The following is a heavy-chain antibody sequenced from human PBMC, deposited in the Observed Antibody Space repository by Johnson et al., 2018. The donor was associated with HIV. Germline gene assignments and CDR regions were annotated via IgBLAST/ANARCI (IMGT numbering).Heavy chain of an antibody. Sequence: VQLVESGGGLVQPGRSLRLSCAAFGFTFDDYAMHWVRQAPGKGLEWVSGISWNSGSIGYADSVKGRFTISRDNAKDSLYLQMNSLRAEDTALYYCAKGGTVTTDAFDIWGQGTMVTVSS. D-gene: IGHD4-17*01. V-gene: IGHV3-9*01. CDR2: ISWNSGSI. J-gene: IGHJ3*02. CDR3: AKGGTVTTDAFDI. CDR1: GFTFDDYA.